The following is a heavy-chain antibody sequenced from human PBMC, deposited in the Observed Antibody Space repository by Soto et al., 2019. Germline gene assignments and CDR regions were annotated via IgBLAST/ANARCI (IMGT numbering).Heavy chain of an antibody. V-gene: IGHV4-39*01. J-gene: IGHJ4*02. Sequence: SETLSLTCTVSGGSISSSSYYWGWIRQPPGKGLEWIGSIYYSGSTYYNPSLKSRVTISVDTSKNQFSLKLSSVTAADTAVYFCARLEGLATISYYFDFWGQGDQVTVSS. D-gene: IGHD3-9*01. CDR2: IYYSGST. CDR1: GGSISSSSYY. CDR3: ARLEGLATISYYFDF.